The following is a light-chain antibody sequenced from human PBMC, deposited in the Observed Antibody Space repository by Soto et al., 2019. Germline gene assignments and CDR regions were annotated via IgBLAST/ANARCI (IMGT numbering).Light chain of an antibody. CDR3: QHYGPSPFT. CDR2: DAS. CDR1: QTVGGHF. Sequence: EIALTQSPDTLPFSLGETATLSCRASQTVGGHFFAWYQQKPGQAPRLLIYDASSRATGIPDRFSGSGSGTDFTLTISRLEPDDFAVFYCQHYGPSPFTFGQGTRLE. J-gene: IGKJ5*01. V-gene: IGKV3-20*01.